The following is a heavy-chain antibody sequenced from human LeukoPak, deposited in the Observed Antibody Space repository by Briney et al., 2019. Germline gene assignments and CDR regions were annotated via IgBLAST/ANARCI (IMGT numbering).Heavy chain of an antibody. Sequence: PGGSLRLSCAASGFTFSSFGMHWVRQAPGKGLEWVEIIWSDGSNEVYIESVKGRFTISRDNSKNTLYLHMNSLRGEDTAMYFCARGCGGGPGCYILDYWGQGTLVTVSS. D-gene: IGHD2-15*01. J-gene: IGHJ4*02. CDR2: IWSDGSNE. CDR3: ARGCGGGPGCYILDY. V-gene: IGHV3-33*01. CDR1: GFTFSSFG.